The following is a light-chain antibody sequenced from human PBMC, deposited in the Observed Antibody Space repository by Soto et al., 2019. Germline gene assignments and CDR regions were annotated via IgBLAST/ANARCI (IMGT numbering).Light chain of an antibody. V-gene: IGKV3-15*01. CDR1: QSVSSN. Sequence: EIVMTQSPATLSVSPGERATLSCRASQSVSSNLAWYQQKPGQPPRLLIYGASTRATGIPARFSGSGSGTEFTLTISSLQSEDLEVYYCQEYNNWPITFGPGTRLEI. J-gene: IGKJ5*01. CDR2: GAS. CDR3: QEYNNWPIT.